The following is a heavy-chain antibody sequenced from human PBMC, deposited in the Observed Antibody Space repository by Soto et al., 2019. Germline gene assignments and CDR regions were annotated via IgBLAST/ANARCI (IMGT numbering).Heavy chain of an antibody. J-gene: IGHJ6*02. CDR2: IYHSGST. Sequence: LSLTCDVSDSSISGAFYWGWVRQSPGKGLEWIGSIYHSGSTYYNPSLKSRVTISIDTSENHFSLELNSVTAADTGLYYCARDLVYYGNYYYTMDVWGQGITVTVSS. CDR1: DSSISGAFY. D-gene: IGHD3-16*01. CDR3: ARDLVYYGNYYYTMDV. V-gene: IGHV4-38-2*02.